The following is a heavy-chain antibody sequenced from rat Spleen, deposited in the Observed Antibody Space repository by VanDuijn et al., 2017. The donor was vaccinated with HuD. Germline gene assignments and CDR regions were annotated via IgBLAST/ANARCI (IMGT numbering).Heavy chain of an antibody. Sequence: EVQLVESGGGLVQPGRSLKLSCAASGFTFSDYAMAWVRQSPEKGLEWVATIIYDGSRTYYRDSVKGRFTISRDNAKNIQYLRMDSLRSEDTATYYCARQGTYWGQGTLVTVSS. J-gene: IGHJ3*01. CDR2: IIYDGSRT. CDR3: ARQGTY. V-gene: IGHV5-7*01. CDR1: GFTFSDYA.